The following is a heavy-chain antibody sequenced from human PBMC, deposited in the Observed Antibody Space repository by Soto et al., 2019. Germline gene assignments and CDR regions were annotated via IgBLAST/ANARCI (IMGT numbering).Heavy chain of an antibody. Sequence: GGSLRLSCAASGFTFSNYWMTWVRQAPGKGLEWVANIKQDGSEKYYVDSVKGRFTISRDNVKNSLYLQMNSLRAEDTAVYYCASAYRGYTYAQKYWGQGTLVTVSS. D-gene: IGHD5-18*01. CDR1: GFTFSNYW. J-gene: IGHJ4*02. V-gene: IGHV3-7*01. CDR3: ASAYRGYTYAQKY. CDR2: IKQDGSEK.